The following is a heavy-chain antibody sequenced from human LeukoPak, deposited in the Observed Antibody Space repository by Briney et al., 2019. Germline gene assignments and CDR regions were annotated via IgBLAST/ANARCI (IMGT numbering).Heavy chain of an antibody. Sequence: GGSLRLSCAASGFTFTSYAMSWVRQAPGKGLEWVSGISGSGGSTYYADSVKGRFTISGDNSKNTLYLQMNSLRAEDTAVYYCAKGDMVRGYYYMDVWGKGTTVTVSS. CDR1: GFTFTSYA. D-gene: IGHD3-10*01. CDR3: AKGDMVRGYYYMDV. CDR2: ISGSGGST. J-gene: IGHJ6*03. V-gene: IGHV3-23*01.